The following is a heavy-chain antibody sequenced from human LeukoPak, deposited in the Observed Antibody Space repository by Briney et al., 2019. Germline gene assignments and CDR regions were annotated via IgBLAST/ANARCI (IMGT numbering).Heavy chain of an antibody. D-gene: IGHD3-22*01. CDR1: GESSFSNYY. J-gene: IGHJ4*02. V-gene: IGHV4-34*01. CDR2: IKHSGYT. CDR3: SRQVVGNDY. Sequence: SETLSLTCAVYGESSFSNYYWSWIRQTPGGALEWMGEIKHSGYTNYNLSLKSRVTLSIDNSKNQFSLRLNSVTAADAAVYDCSRQVVGNDYWGQGTLVTVSS.